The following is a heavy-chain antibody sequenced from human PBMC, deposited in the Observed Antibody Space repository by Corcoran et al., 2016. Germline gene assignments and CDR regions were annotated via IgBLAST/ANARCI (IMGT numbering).Heavy chain of an antibody. D-gene: IGHD6-13*01. Sequence: EVQLVESGGGLVQPGGSLRLSCAVSGFAFDTYWMNWVRQAPGKGLEWVAHIKGGKNEKYYVDSVKGRFTISRDNAKNLVFLQMNSLRAEDTVVDYCAGSSWNDYWGQGTLVTVSS. V-gene: IGHV3-7*01. J-gene: IGHJ4*02. CDR2: IKGGKNEK. CDR3: AGSSWNDY. CDR1: GFAFDTYW.